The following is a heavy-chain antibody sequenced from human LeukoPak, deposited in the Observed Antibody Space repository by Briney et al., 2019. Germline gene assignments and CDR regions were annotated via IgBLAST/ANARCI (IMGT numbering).Heavy chain of an antibody. J-gene: IGHJ6*02. Sequence: SETLSLTCTVSGDSISSANYYWGWIRQPPGKGLEWIGYIYYSGSTNYNPSLKSRVTISVDTSKNQFSLKLSSVTAADTAVYYCARHLQRGSGSYYKIVVGYYYYGMDVWGQGTTVTVSS. D-gene: IGHD3-10*01. CDR1: GDSISSANYY. V-gene: IGHV4-61*05. CDR2: IYYSGST. CDR3: ARHLQRGSGSYYKIVVGYYYYGMDV.